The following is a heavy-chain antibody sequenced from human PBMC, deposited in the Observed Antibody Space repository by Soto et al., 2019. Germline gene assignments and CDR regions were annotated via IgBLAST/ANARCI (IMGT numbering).Heavy chain of an antibody. CDR2: ISPYSGET. D-gene: IGHD6-19*01. V-gene: IGHV1-18*04. CDR1: GYTFTSYG. CDR3: ARGPVAGSDF. Sequence: ASVKVSCKASGYTFTSYGIVWVRQAPVQGLEWMGWISPYSGETRYAEKFQDRVTLTTDTSTKTAYMDLRNLKSDDTAVYWCARGPVAGSDFWGQGTPVTVS. J-gene: IGHJ4*02.